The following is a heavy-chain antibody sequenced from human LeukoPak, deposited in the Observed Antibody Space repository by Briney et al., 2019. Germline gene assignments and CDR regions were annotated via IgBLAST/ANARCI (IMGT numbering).Heavy chain of an antibody. CDR2: INPNSGGT. J-gene: IGHJ4*02. CDR1: GYTFTGYY. Sequence: GASVKVSCKASGYTFTGYYMHWVRQAPGQGLEWMGWINPNSGGTNYAQKFQGRVTMTRDTSISTAYMELSRLRSDDTAVYYCARERAEILWFGELSVDYWGQGTLVTVSS. D-gene: IGHD3-10*01. CDR3: ARERAEILWFGELSVDY. V-gene: IGHV1-2*02.